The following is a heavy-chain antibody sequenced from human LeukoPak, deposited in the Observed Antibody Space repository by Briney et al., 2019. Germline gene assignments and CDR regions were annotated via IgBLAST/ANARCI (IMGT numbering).Heavy chain of an antibody. Sequence: PSETLSLTCTVSGGSISSSSYYWGWIRQPPGKGLEWIGSIYYSGSTYYNPSLKSRVTISVDTSKNQFSLKLSSVTAADTAVYYCARDISYMDVWGKGTTVTVSS. J-gene: IGHJ6*03. CDR3: ARDISYMDV. CDR1: GGSISSSSYY. D-gene: IGHD3-3*02. CDR2: IYYSGST. V-gene: IGHV4-39*07.